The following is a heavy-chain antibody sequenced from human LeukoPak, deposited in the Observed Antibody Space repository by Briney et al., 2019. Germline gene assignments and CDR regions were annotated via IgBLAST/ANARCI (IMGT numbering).Heavy chain of an antibody. V-gene: IGHV1-18*01. CDR2: ISAYNGNT. CDR1: GYTFTNYG. J-gene: IGHJ4*02. CDR3: AREALAGYHYYFDY. Sequence: GASVKVSCKASGYTFTNYGISWVRQAPGQGLECMGWISAYNGNTKYVQKFQGRVTMTTDTSTSTAYMELRSLRSDDTAVYYCAREALAGYHYYFDYWGQGTLVTVSS. D-gene: IGHD5-12*01.